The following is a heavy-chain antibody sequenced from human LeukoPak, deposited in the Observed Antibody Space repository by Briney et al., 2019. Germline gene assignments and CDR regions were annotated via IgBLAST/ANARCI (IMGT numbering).Heavy chain of an antibody. CDR3: ASRSPKYGSGSRIFDY. CDR2: IIPIFGTA. J-gene: IGHJ4*02. CDR1: GGTFSSYA. Sequence: AASVKVSCKASGGTFSSYAISWVRQAPGQGLEWMGGIIPIFGTANYAQKFQGRVTITTDESTSTAYMELSSLRSEDTAVYYCASRSPKYGSGSRIFDYWGQGTLVTVSS. D-gene: IGHD3-10*01. V-gene: IGHV1-69*05.